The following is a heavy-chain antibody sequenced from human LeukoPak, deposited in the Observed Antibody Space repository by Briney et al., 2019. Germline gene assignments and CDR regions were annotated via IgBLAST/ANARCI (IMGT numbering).Heavy chain of an antibody. V-gene: IGHV1-69*01. J-gene: IGHJ4*02. D-gene: IGHD1-26*01. CDR2: IIPIFGTA. Sequence: SVKVSCKASGGTFSIYAISWVRPAPGQGLEWMGGIIPIFGTANYAQKFQGRVTITADESTSTAYMELSSLRSEDTAAYYCAREGPYSGSFDYWGQGTLVTVSS. CDR1: GGTFSIYA. CDR3: AREGPYSGSFDY.